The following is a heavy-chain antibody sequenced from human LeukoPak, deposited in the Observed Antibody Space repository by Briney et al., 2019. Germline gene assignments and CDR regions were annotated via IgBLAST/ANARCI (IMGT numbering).Heavy chain of an antibody. CDR3: AKAHCSSTSCSRADN. CDR1: GFTFTRNA. D-gene: IGHD2-2*01. V-gene: IGHV3-23*01. J-gene: IGHJ4*02. CDR2: IDGSGGTT. Sequence: GGSLRLSCAASGFTFTRNAMAWGRHAPGKGLEWVSAIDGSGGTTFYADSVKGRVTVSRVQSTNTVYLQMNSLRADDTAVYYCAKAHCSSTSCSRADNWGQGTLVTVSS.